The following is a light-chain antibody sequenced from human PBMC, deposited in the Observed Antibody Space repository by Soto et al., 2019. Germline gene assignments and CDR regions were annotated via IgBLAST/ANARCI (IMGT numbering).Light chain of an antibody. CDR1: QSTNNW. CDR3: QQHNSSPYT. CDR2: KAS. V-gene: IGKV1-5*03. Sequence: DIQLTQSPSTLSASVGDRVTISCRASQSTNNWVAWYQQKPGKAPKLLIYKASSLESGVPSRFSGGGSGTEFTLTISSLQPDDFATYYCQQHNSSPYTFGQGTKLEIK. J-gene: IGKJ2*01.